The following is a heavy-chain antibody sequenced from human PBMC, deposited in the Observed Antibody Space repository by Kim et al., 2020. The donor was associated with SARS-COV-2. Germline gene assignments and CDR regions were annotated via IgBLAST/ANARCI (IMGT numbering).Heavy chain of an antibody. J-gene: IGHJ6*02. CDR3: ARVASSGVVYYPYAMDV. V-gene: IGHV4-39*07. D-gene: IGHD3-10*01. Sequence: SLKGRVTISVVTSKNQFSLKLSSVTAADTAVYYCARVASSGVVYYPYAMDVWGQGTTVTVSS.